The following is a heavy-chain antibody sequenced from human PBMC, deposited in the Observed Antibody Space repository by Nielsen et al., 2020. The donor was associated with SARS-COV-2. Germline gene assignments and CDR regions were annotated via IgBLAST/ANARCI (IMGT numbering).Heavy chain of an antibody. CDR3: AIPYYYDSSGFHQIMDV. V-gene: IGHV5-10-1*01. CDR2: IDPSDSYT. D-gene: IGHD3-22*01. J-gene: IGHJ6*03. CDR1: GYSFTSYW. Sequence: GEFLKISCKGSGYSFTSYWISWVRQMPGKGLEWMGRIDPSDSYTIYSPSFQGHVTISADKSISTAYLQWSSLKASDTAMHYCAIPYYYDSSGFHQIMDVWGKGTTVTVSS.